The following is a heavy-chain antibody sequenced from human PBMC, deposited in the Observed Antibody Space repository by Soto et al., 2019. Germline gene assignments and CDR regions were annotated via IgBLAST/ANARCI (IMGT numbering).Heavy chain of an antibody. D-gene: IGHD5-12*01. CDR1: GYILIELS. CDR2: FDTEDGET. V-gene: IGHV1-24*01. Sequence: SVQVSCKVSGYILIELSMHWVRQAPGKGLEWMGGFDTEDGETIYAQRFRVRVTMTEYTATDTAYMDLSSLRSEDTAVYYCATGPKLEMATISGFFDPWGQGTLVTVSS. CDR3: ATGPKLEMATISGFFDP. J-gene: IGHJ5*02.